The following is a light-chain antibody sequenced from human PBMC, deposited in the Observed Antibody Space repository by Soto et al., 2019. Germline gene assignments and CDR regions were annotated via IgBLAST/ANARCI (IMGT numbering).Light chain of an antibody. J-gene: IGKJ4*01. CDR3: QQRSNWPRTLT. Sequence: EIVLTQSPATLSLSPGARATLSCRASQSVSSYLAWYQQKPGQAPRLLIYDPSNRATGIPARFSGSGSGTDFTITISSLEPEDFAVYYGQQRSNWPRTLTFGGGTKVEIK. CDR1: QSVSSY. V-gene: IGKV3-11*01. CDR2: DPS.